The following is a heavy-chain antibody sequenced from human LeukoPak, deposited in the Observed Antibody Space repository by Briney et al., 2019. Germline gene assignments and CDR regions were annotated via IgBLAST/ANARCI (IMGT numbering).Heavy chain of an antibody. CDR1: GFTFKTHA. Sequence: GGSLRLSCAASGFTFKTHAMSWVRQAPGKGLEWVSRIDDSGVIRSYADSVKGRFTISRDDSKMTLTLQMNSLRAEDTAVYYCAKRLKRNYYYHYAMDVWGQGTTVTVSS. D-gene: IGHD3-22*01. J-gene: IGHJ6*02. CDR2: IDDSGVIR. V-gene: IGHV3-23*01. CDR3: AKRLKRNYYYHYAMDV.